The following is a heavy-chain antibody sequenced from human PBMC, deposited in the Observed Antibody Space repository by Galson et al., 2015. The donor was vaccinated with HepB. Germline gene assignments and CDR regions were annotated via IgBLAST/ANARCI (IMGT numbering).Heavy chain of an antibody. Sequence: ETLSLTCAVYGGSFSGYYWSWIRQPPGKGLEWIGEINHSGSTNYNPSLKSRVTISVDTSKNQFSLKLSSVTAADTAVYYCARRTSRRGWFDPWGQGTLVTVSS. CDR3: ARRTSRRGWFDP. J-gene: IGHJ5*02. CDR1: GGSFSGYY. CDR2: INHSGST. D-gene: IGHD2-2*01. V-gene: IGHV4-34*01.